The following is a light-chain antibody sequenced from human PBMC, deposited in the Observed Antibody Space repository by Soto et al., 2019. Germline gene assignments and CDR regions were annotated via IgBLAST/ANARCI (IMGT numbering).Light chain of an antibody. CDR2: KAS. Sequence: DIKMTQSPSTLSASVGDRVTITCRASQTISSWSAWYQQLSGQAPKLLIYKASTLKSGVPSRFSGSGSGTEFTLTISSLQPDDFATYYCQHYNSYSEAFGQ. V-gene: IGKV1-5*03. J-gene: IGKJ1*01. CDR3: QHYNSYSEA. CDR1: QTISSW.